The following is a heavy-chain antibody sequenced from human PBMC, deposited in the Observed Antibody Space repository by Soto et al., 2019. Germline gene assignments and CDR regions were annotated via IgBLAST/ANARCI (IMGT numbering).Heavy chain of an antibody. CDR2: INHTGRT. Sequence: SETLSHPGSVYGVSITGYYWCWIRHPPGKGLEWSGQINHTGRTNYNPSLKSLVSISEDASKNQFSLKLSSVTAADTAVYYCARGPPYYYYGMDVWGQGTTVTVSS. V-gene: IGHV4-34*01. CDR1: GVSITGYY. CDR3: ARGPPYYYYGMDV. J-gene: IGHJ6*02.